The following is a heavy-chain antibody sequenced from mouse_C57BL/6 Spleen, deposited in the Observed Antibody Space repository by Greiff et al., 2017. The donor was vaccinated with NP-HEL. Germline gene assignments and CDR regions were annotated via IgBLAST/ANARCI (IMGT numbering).Heavy chain of an antibody. CDR1: GYTFTSYW. CDR3: APHRVTAQATLAD. V-gene: IGHV1-53*01. J-gene: IGHJ3*01. D-gene: IGHD3-2*02. CDR2: INPSTGGT. Sequence: QVQLQQPGTELVKPGASVKLSCKASGYTFTSYWMHWVKQRPGQGLEWIGNINPSTGGTNYNEKFKSKATPTVDKSSSTAYMQLSSLTSEDSAVYYCAPHRVTAQATLADWGQGTLVTVSA.